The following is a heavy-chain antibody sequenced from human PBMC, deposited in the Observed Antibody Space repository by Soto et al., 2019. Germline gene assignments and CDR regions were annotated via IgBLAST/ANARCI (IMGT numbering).Heavy chain of an antibody. Sequence: SETLSLTCTVSGGSVSSGSYYWGWIRQPPGKGLEWIGYIYYSGSTNYNPSLKSRVTISVDTSKNQFSLKLSSVTAADTAVYYCARGVPYSYGYVSWFDPWGQGTLVTVSS. CDR1: GGSVSSGSYY. V-gene: IGHV4-61*01. J-gene: IGHJ5*02. D-gene: IGHD5-18*01. CDR2: IYYSGST. CDR3: ARGVPYSYGYVSWFDP.